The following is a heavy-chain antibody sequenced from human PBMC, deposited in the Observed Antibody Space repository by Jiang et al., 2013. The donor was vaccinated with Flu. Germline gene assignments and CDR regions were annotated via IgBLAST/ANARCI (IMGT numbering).Heavy chain of an antibody. Sequence: NPTQTLTLTCTFSGFSLSTSGMCVSWIRQPPGKALEWLALIDWDDDKYYSTSLKTRLTISKDTSKNQVVLTMTNMDPVDTATYYCARMRRSPQASYSSSWYSGVGYYYYGMDVWGQGTTVTVSS. CDR2: IDWDDDK. J-gene: IGHJ6*02. V-gene: IGHV2-70*01. CDR1: GFSLSTSGMC. D-gene: IGHD6-13*01. CDR3: ARMRRSPQASYSSSWYSGVGYYYYGMDV.